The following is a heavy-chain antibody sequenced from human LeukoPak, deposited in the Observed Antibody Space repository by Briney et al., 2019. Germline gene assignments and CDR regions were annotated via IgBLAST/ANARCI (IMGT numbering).Heavy chain of an antibody. V-gene: IGHV3-21*06. Sequence: GGSLRLSCAASGFTFSSYSMNWVRQAPGKGLEWVSSISSSSTYMYYADSVKGRFTISRDNAKNSLYLQMNSLRAEDTAVYYCAKDLNTVTTAFFVHWGQGTLVTVSS. CDR3: AKDLNTVTTAFFVH. CDR1: GFTFSSYS. D-gene: IGHD4-11*01. J-gene: IGHJ4*02. CDR2: ISSSSTYM.